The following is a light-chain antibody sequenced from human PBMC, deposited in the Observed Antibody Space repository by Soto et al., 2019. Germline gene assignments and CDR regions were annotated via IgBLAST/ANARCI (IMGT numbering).Light chain of an antibody. V-gene: IGKV1-5*03. CDR1: QTISSW. Sequence: DLQMTQSPSTLSGAVGDRVTITFRASQTISSWLAWYQQKPGKAPKLLIYKASTLKSGVPSRFSGSGSRTDFTLTISSLQHEDFATYYCQHYNSYSEAFGQGTKVDI. CDR3: QHYNSYSEA. J-gene: IGKJ1*01. CDR2: KAS.